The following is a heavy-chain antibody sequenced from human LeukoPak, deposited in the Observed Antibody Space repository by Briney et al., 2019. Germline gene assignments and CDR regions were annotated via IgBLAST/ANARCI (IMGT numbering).Heavy chain of an antibody. CDR3: AKDRGRRGSRNSCYYED. V-gene: IGHV3-30*18. Sequence: PGGSLRLSCAVSGFTFSNFGMHWVRQASGKGLGWVAVISYDGSNKYYADSVKGRFTISRDNSKNTLYLQMNSLRAEDTAVYYCAKDRGRRGSRNSCYYEDWGQGTLVTVSS. CDR1: GFTFSNFG. D-gene: IGHD2-2*01. CDR2: ISYDGSNK. J-gene: IGHJ4*02.